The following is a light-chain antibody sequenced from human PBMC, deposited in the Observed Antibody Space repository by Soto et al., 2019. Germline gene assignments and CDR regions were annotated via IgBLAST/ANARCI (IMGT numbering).Light chain of an antibody. J-gene: IGKJ4*01. Sequence: DIQMTQSPSSLSASVGERVTITCRASQSLSNYLNWYQQKPGKAPKFLIYAGSSLQSGVPSRFSGRGSGTDFTLTISSLQPEDFAIYYCQQSYSTPLTFGGGTKLEIK. CDR2: AGS. CDR3: QQSYSTPLT. V-gene: IGKV1-39*01. CDR1: QSLSNY.